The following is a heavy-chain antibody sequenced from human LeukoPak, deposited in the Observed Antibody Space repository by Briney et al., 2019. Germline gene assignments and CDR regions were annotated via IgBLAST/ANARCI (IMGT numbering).Heavy chain of an antibody. V-gene: IGHV3-15*01. CDR2: IKSKTDGGTT. J-gene: IGHJ4*02. CDR3: TTGITMVRGVIHLIDY. D-gene: IGHD3-10*01. Sequence: GGSLRLSCAPSGFTFSNAWMSWVRQAPGKGLEWVGRIKSKTDGGTTDYAAPVKGRFTISRDDSKNTLYLQMNSLKTEDTAVYYCTTGITMVRGVIHLIDYWGQGTLVTVSS. CDR1: GFTFSNAW.